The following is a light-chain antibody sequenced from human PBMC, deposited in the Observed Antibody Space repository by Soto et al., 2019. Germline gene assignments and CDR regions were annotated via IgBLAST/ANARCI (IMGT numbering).Light chain of an antibody. CDR2: GAS. CDR1: HTVRSSS. V-gene: IGKV3-20*01. Sequence: EIVMTQSPATLSVSPLERATLSCRASHTVRSSSLAWYQQKPGQAPRLLIFGASIRATGIPDRFSGSGSETDFTLTISRLEPEDFAVYYCRQYGRSLGFAFGGGTKVDI. J-gene: IGKJ4*01. CDR3: RQYGRSLGFA.